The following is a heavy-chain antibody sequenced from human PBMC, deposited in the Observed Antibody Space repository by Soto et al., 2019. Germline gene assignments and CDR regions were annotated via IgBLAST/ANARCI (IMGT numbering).Heavy chain of an antibody. J-gene: IGHJ3*02. V-gene: IGHV1-46*01. CDR2: LNPSGGST. CDR3: ARDWSGYACDI. Sequence: QVQLVQSGAEVKKPGASVKVSCKASGYTFTSYYMHWVRQAPGQGLEWMGILNPSGGSTSYAQKFQGRVTMTRDTSTSTVYMELSSLRSEDTAVYYCARDWSGYACDIWGQGTMVTVSS. CDR1: GYTFTSYY. D-gene: IGHD3-10*01.